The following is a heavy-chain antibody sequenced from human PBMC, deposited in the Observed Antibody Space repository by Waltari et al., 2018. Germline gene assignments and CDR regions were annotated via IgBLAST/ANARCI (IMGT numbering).Heavy chain of an antibody. J-gene: IGHJ4*02. V-gene: IGHV1-69*18. CDR2: ISTFYGAA. CDR1: GGTFSSYG. Sequence: QVQLVQSGAEVKKPGSSVKVSCKASGGTFSSYGISWVRQAPGQRLGGMGKISTFYGAADYAGNFQGRVTITADESTTTTYLELSSLRSEDTAVYYCARIPYYYDKAPLDSWGQGTQVTVSP. CDR3: ARIPYYYDKAPLDS. D-gene: IGHD3-22*01.